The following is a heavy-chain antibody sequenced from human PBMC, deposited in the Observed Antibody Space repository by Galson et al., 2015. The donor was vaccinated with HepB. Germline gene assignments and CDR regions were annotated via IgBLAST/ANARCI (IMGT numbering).Heavy chain of an antibody. V-gene: IGHV3-11*01. CDR3: ATYGGAWSAFFEH. CDR1: GFNFSDNY. CDR2: ISRNGAAK. Sequence: SLRLSCAASGFNFSDNYMTWIRRAPGKGLEWVSNISRNGAAKFYADSVKGRFTVSRDNTKNSVFLQMRSLRAEDTAFYYCATYGGAWSAFFEHLGQGALVTVSS. D-gene: IGHD2-21*01. J-gene: IGHJ4*02.